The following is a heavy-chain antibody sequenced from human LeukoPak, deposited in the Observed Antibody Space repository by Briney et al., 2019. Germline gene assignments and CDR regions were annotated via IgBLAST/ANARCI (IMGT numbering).Heavy chain of an antibody. CDR1: GFTFSSYN. J-gene: IGHJ4*02. Sequence: GGSLRLSCAASGFTFSSYNMNWVRQAPGKGLEWVSSISSGSNYIYYADSVKGRFTISRDNAKTTLYLQMNSLRAEDTAVYFCARGTPTTRDFDYWGQGTLVTVSS. CDR3: ARGTPTTRDFDY. D-gene: IGHD4-11*01. CDR2: ISSGSNYI. V-gene: IGHV3-21*01.